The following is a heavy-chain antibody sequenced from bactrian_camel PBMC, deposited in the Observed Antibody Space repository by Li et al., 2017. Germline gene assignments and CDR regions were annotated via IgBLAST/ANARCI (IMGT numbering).Heavy chain of an antibody. V-gene: IGHV3S40*01. Sequence: VESGGGSVQAGGSLKLSCLASGYIFSSCAYMNWYRQAPGKEVEWVCTINSDGRITLYADSVKGRFTISRDNSNNTVYLEMNDLKSEDTALYYCATAPPGVAVTSWGTRGQGTQVTVS. J-gene: IGHJ4*01. CDR1: GYIFSSCAY. D-gene: IGHD5*01. CDR2: INSDGRIT.